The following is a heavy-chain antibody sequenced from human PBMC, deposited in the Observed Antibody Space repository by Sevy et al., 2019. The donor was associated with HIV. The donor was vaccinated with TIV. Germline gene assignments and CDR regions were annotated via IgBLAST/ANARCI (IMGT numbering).Heavy chain of an antibody. CDR1: GFTFSSYG. V-gene: IGHV3-30*18. D-gene: IGHD3-22*01. J-gene: IGHJ6*03. CDR3: AKDFGGYYPPYMDV. CDR2: ISYDGSNK. Sequence: GGSLRLSCAASGFTFSSYGMHWVRQAPGKGLEWVAVISYDGSNKYYADSAKGRFTISRDNSKNTLYLQMKSLRPEDTSVYYCAKDFGGYYPPYMDVWGKGTTVTVSS.